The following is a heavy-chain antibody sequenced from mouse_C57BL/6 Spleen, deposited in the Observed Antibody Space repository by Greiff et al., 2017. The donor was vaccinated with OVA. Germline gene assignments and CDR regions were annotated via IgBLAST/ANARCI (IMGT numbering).Heavy chain of an antibody. CDR2: ISYDGSN. J-gene: IGHJ1*03. V-gene: IGHV3-6*01. D-gene: IGHD2-4*01. CDR3: ASIYYEDFDV. CDR1: GYSITSGYY. Sequence: EVKLVESGPGLVKPSQSLSLTCSVTGYSITSGYYWNWIRQFPGNKLEWMGYISYDGSNNYNPSLKNRISITRDTSKNQFFLKLNSVTTEDTATYYCASIYYEDFDVWGTGTTVTVSS.